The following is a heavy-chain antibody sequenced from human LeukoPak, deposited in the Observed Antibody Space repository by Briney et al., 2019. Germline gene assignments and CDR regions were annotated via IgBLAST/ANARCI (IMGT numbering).Heavy chain of an antibody. J-gene: IGHJ4*02. V-gene: IGHV3-9*01. CDR3: AKAITAVVVPAATDY. D-gene: IGHD2-2*01. CDR2: ISWNSGSI. Sequence: GRSLRLSCAASGFTFDDYAMHWVRQAPGKGLEWVSGISWNSGSIGYADSVKGRFTISRDNAKNSLYLQMNSLRAEDTALYYCAKAITAVVVPAATDYWGQGTLVTVSS. CDR1: GFTFDDYA.